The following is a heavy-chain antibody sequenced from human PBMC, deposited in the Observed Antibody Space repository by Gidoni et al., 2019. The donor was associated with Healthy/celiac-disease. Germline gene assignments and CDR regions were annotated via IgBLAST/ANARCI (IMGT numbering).Heavy chain of an antibody. D-gene: IGHD6-13*01. Sequence: QVQLVQSGAEVKKPGPSVKVPCKASGYTFNGSYMHWVRNPSGQGFEWMGWINPTSGGTNYALKVQGRVTMTRDTSISTAYMELSRLGSDDTAVYYCAREGRQLASGFDYWGQGTLVTVSS. CDR3: AREGRQLASGFDY. J-gene: IGHJ4*02. CDR2: INPTSGGT. CDR1: GYTFNGSY. V-gene: IGHV1-2*02.